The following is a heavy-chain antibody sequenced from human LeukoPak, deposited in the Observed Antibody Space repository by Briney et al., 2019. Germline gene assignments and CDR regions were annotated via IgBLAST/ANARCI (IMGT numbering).Heavy chain of an antibody. Sequence: SETLSLTCTVSGGSISSSSYYWGWLRQPPGKGLEWLASIYYSGSTYYNPSLKSRVTISVDTSKNQFSLKLSSVTAADTAVYYCARPGGRYCSSTSCYVDWFDPWGQGTLVTVSS. CDR3: ARPGGRYCSSTSCYVDWFDP. D-gene: IGHD2-2*01. CDR1: GGSISSSSYY. CDR2: IYYSGST. V-gene: IGHV4-39*01. J-gene: IGHJ5*02.